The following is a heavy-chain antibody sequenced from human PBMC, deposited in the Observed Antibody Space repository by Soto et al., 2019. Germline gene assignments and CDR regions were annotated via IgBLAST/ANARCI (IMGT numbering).Heavy chain of an antibody. Sequence: GESLKISCKGSGYSFTSYWIGWVRQMPGKGLEWMGIIYPGDSDTRYSPPFQGQVTISADKSISTAYLQWSSLKASDTAMYYCARRGGSSGWYAFIGSDYYYGMDVWGQGTTVTVSS. CDR3: ARRGGSSGWYAFIGSDYYYGMDV. D-gene: IGHD6-19*01. CDR2: IYPGDSDT. J-gene: IGHJ6*02. V-gene: IGHV5-51*01. CDR1: GYSFTSYW.